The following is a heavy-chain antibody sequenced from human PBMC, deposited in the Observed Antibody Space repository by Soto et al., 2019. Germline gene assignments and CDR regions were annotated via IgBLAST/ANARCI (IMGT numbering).Heavy chain of an antibody. CDR2: IYYSGST. D-gene: IGHD6-19*01. Sequence: SETLSLTCTVSGGSISSGGYYWSWIRQHPGKGLEWIGYIYYSGSTYYNPSLKSRVTISVDTSKDQFSLKLSSVTAADTAVYYCARDFTDSSGPTLGMGVWRQGTTVTVS. V-gene: IGHV4-31*03. CDR3: ARDFTDSSGPTLGMGV. CDR1: GGSISSGGYY. J-gene: IGHJ6*02.